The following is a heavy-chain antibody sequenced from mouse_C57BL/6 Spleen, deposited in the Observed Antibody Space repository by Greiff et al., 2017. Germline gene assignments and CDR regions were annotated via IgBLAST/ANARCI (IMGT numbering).Heavy chain of an antibody. J-gene: IGHJ4*01. Sequence: QVQLQQSGAELVKPGASVKISCKASGYAFSSYWMNWVKQRPGKGLEGIGQIYPGTGDTNYNGKFKGKATLTADKSASTGYLQLSSRTSEDSAVYFCARSVYDYDGNYSMDYWGQGTSVTVSS. V-gene: IGHV1-80*01. CDR3: ARSVYDYDGNYSMDY. CDR2: IYPGTGDT. CDR1: GYAFSSYW. D-gene: IGHD2-4*01.